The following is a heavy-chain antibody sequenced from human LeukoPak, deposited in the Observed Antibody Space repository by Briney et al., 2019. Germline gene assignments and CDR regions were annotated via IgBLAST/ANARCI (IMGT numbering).Heavy chain of an antibody. Sequence: GGSLRLSCAASGFSFSSYNMNWVRQAPGKGLEWVSSITTSSTYTFYADSMKGRFTISRDNAKNSLYLQMNGLRAEDTAVYYCARVAEAAAFDYWGQGTLVTVSS. V-gene: IGHV3-21*01. D-gene: IGHD6-13*01. CDR3: ARVAEAAAFDY. CDR1: GFSFSSYN. J-gene: IGHJ4*02. CDR2: ITTSSTYT.